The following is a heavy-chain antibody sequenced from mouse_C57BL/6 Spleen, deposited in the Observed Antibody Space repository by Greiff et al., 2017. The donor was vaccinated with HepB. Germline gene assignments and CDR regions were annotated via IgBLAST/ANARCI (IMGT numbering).Heavy chain of an antibody. CDR2: ISSGSSTI. Sequence: EVHLVESGGGLVKPGGSLKLSCAASGFTFSDYGMHWVRQAPEKGLEWVAYISSGSSTIYYADTVKGRFTISRDNAKNTLFLQMTSLRSEDTAMYYCATITTVVEGDYWGQGTTLTVSS. V-gene: IGHV5-17*01. D-gene: IGHD1-1*01. CDR3: ATITTVVEGDY. J-gene: IGHJ2*01. CDR1: GFTFSDYG.